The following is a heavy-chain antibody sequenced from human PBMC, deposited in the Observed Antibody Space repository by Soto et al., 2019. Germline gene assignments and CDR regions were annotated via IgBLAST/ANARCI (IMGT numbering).Heavy chain of an antibody. D-gene: IGHD6-13*01. Sequence: PGGSLRLSCAASGFTFSDYYMSWIRQAPGKGLEWVSYISSSGSTIYYADSVKGRFTISRDNAKNSLYLQMNSLRAEDTTVYYCARAPIIAAPFDPWGQGTLVTVSS. CDR1: GFTFSDYY. J-gene: IGHJ5*02. V-gene: IGHV3-11*01. CDR3: ARAPIIAAPFDP. CDR2: ISSSGSTI.